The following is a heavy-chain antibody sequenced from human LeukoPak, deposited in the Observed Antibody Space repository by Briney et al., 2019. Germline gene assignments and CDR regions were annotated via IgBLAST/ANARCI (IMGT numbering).Heavy chain of an antibody. CDR2: ISGDGGST. Sequence: PGRSLRLSCAASGFTFDDYAMHWVRQPPGKSLEWVSLISGDGGSTYYADSVKGRFTISRDNSKNSLYLQMNSLRTEDTALYYCAKDKLDAAVAGLFDYWGQGTLVTVSS. V-gene: IGHV3-43*02. CDR1: GFTFDDYA. D-gene: IGHD6-19*01. CDR3: AKDKLDAAVAGLFDY. J-gene: IGHJ4*02.